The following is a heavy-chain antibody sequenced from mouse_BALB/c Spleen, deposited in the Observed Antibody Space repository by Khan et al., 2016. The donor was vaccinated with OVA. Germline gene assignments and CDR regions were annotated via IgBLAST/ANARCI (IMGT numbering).Heavy chain of an antibody. D-gene: IGHD1-1*01. CDR3: TSETVVDIYWYFDV. CDR1: GFTFTDYY. V-gene: IGHV7-3*02. CDR2: IRNKANGYTT. J-gene: IGHJ1*01. Sequence: EVQLVESGGGSVQPGGSLRLSCATSGFTFTDYYMSWVRQPPGKALEWLGFIRNKANGYTTEYSASVKGRFTISRDNSQSVLYLQMNTLRAEDSATYYCTSETVVDIYWYFDVWGAGTTVTVSS.